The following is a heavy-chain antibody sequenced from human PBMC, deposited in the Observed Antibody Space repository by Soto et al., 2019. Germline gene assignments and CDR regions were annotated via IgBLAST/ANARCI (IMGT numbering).Heavy chain of an antibody. J-gene: IGHJ4*02. CDR2: IIPIFGTA. D-gene: IGHD3-10*02. Sequence: QVQLVQSGAEVKTPGSSVKVSCQDSGGIFTRYDIRWVRQAPGQGLEWMGAIIPIFGTANYAQKFQGRVTITADATTSTAYMELSSLRAEDTAMYYCAINEGIDVSTFDYWGQGTLVTVSA. CDR1: GGIFTRYD. V-gene: IGHV1-69*01. CDR3: AINEGIDVSTFDY.